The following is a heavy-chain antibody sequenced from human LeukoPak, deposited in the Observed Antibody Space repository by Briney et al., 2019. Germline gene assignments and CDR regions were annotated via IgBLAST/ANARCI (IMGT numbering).Heavy chain of an antibody. CDR2: INPNSGGT. CDR3: ARDRSGWEIDY. CDR1: GYTFTGYY. V-gene: IGHV1-2*02. Sequence: GASVKVSCKASGYTFTGYYMHWERQAPGQGLEWMGWINPNSGGTNYAQKFQGRVTMTRDTSISTAYMELSRLRSDDTTVYYCARDRSGWEIDYWCQGTLVTVSS. J-gene: IGHJ4*02. D-gene: IGHD6-19*01.